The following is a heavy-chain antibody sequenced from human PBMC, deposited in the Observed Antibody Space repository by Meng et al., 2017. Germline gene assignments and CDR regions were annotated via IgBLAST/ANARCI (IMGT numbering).Heavy chain of an antibody. CDR2: ISAYNGNT. Sequence: QVPVVQSGAEVKKPGASVKVSCKASGYTFTSYGISWVRQAPGQGLEWMGWISAYNGNTNYAQKLQGRVTMTTDTSTSTAYMELRSLRSDDTAVYYCAREGGGHCSGGSCYLNWFDPWGQGTLVTVSS. V-gene: IGHV1-18*01. D-gene: IGHD2-15*01. CDR1: GYTFTSYG. CDR3: AREGGGHCSGGSCYLNWFDP. J-gene: IGHJ5*02.